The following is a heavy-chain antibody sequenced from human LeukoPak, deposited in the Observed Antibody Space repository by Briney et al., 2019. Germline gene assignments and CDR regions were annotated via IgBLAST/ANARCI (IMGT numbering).Heavy chain of an antibody. CDR2: INPTGGST. CDR3: ARDSRSYFDY. J-gene: IGHJ4*02. Sequence: GASVKVSCKASGYTFPSYFMHWVRQAPGQGLEWMGIINPTGGSTTYAQKFQGRVTMTRDTSTSTAYMELRSLRSDDTAVYYCARDSRSYFDYWGQGTLVTVSS. CDR1: GYTFPSYF. V-gene: IGHV1-46*01.